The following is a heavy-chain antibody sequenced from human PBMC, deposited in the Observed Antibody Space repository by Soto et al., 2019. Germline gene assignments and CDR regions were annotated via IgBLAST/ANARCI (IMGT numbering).Heavy chain of an antibody. D-gene: IGHD6-13*01. Sequence: SETLSLTCTVSGGSISSYYWSWIRQPPGRGLEWIGYIYYSGSTNYNPSLKSRVTISVDTSKNQFSLKLSSVTAADTAVYYCATIQAAAGTWWFDPWGQGTLVTVSS. CDR3: ATIQAAAGTWWFDP. CDR1: GGSISSYY. V-gene: IGHV4-59*12. CDR2: IYYSGST. J-gene: IGHJ5*02.